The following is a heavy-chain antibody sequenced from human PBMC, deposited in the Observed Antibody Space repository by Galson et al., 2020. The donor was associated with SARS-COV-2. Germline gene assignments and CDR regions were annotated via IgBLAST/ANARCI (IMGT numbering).Heavy chain of an antibody. Sequence: SVKVSCKTSGFRFTASAVQWVRQARGQRLEWIGWIVVGSGKTNYAQKFQERVTITRDMSTTTAYMELSSLRSEDTAVYYCAAFVGNNPAYWGQGTMIRVSS. V-gene: IGHV1-58*01. CDR1: GFRFTASA. D-gene: IGHD1-26*01. CDR3: AAFVGNNPAY. J-gene: IGHJ4*02. CDR2: IVVGSGKT.